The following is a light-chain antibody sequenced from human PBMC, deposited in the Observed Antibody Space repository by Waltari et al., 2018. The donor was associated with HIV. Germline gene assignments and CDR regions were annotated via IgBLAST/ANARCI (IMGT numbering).Light chain of an antibody. CDR1: QSISNN. CDR3: QQSYSSPGT. Sequence: DIQMTQSPSSLSASVGDRVTITCRASQSISNNLNWYQQKPGKAPNLLIYAASSLESGVPTMFSGSGSGKEFTLTISSLQYEDFATYHCQQSYSSPGTFGQGTKVEI. V-gene: IGKV1-39*01. CDR2: AAS. J-gene: IGKJ1*01.